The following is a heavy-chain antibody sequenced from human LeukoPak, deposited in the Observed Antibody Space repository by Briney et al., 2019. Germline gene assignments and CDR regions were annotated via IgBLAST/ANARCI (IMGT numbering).Heavy chain of an antibody. J-gene: IGHJ5*02. Sequence: ASVPVSCQASGYTFTRYGISRVRQAPGQGLEWMGWISVYSGSTQYAQKVQGRVTMTSDTSTSTAYVELRSLTFDDTAFYFCPRMLGGTTNWFDPWGQGTLVTVSS. CDR1: GYTFTRYG. D-gene: IGHD1-7*01. V-gene: IGHV1-18*01. CDR2: ISVYSGST. CDR3: PRMLGGTTNWFDP.